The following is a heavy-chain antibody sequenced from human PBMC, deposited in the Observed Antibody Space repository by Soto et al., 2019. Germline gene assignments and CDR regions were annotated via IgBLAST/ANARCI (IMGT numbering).Heavy chain of an antibody. CDR1: GYSFATSW. J-gene: IGHJ4*02. CDR3: ARQTYSGYHTYYY. Sequence: PGGSLQISCQGSGYSFATSWIGWVRQMPGKCLEWMGVIYPSDSDTRYSPSFQGQVTISADKSINTAYLQWSSLKASDTAMYYCARQTYSGYHTYYYGGQGTLVTVSS. D-gene: IGHD5-12*01. CDR2: IYPSDSDT. V-gene: IGHV5-51*01.